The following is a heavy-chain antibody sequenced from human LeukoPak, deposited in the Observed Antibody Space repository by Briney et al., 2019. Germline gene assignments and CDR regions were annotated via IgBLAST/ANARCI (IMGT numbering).Heavy chain of an antibody. D-gene: IGHD4-23*01. CDR3: AGDYGGNSGARDFQY. V-gene: IGHV4-34*01. CDR2: INHSGST. CDR1: GGSFSGYY. Sequence: SETLSLTCAVYGGSFSGYYWSWIRQPPGKGLEWIGEINHSGSTNYNPSLKSRVTISVDTSKNQFSLKLSSVTAADTAVYYCAGDYGGNSGARDFQYWGQGTLVTVSS. J-gene: IGHJ1*01.